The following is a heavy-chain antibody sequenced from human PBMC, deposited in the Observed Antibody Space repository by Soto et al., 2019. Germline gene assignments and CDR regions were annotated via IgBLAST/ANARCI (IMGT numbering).Heavy chain of an antibody. D-gene: IGHD3-16*01. CDR1: GYSISSGYY. Sequence: SKTLSLTCTVSGYSISSGYYWGWIRQPPGAGLEWMGSVFHSGNTFYNASLRSRLTISVDTSKNQISLKLSSLTDTDTAIYYCARLSHPRYYCDYWGQGTLVTVSS. CDR3: ARLSHPRYYCDY. CDR2: VFHSGNT. J-gene: IGHJ4*02. V-gene: IGHV4-38-2*02.